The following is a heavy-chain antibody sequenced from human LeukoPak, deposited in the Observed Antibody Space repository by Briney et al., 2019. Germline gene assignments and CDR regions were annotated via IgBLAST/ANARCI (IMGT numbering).Heavy chain of an antibody. CDR1: GDSISSSY. CDR3: ARGTGYTSGWGYYYCDY. CDR2: FYYSGST. D-gene: IGHD6-19*01. Sequence: SETLSLTCTVSGDSISSSYWSWIRQPPGKGLEWIGYFYYSGSTNYNPSLKSRLTISVDTSKNQISLKLSSVTAADTAAYFCARGTGYTSGWGYYYCDYWGQGTLVTVSS. V-gene: IGHV4-59*01. J-gene: IGHJ4*02.